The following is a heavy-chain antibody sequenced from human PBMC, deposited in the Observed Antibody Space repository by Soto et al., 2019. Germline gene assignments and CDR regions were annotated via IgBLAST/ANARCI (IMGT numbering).Heavy chain of an antibody. Sequence: PGESLKISCQCSGYTFSNFWIAWVRQLPGKGLEYMGIIYPGDSETRYSPSFHGKVTISADRSIGTAYLQWSSLEASDSAFYFCARSPRSSPSFHYWGPAALLTVSS. V-gene: IGHV5-51*01. J-gene: IGHJ4*02. D-gene: IGHD6-13*01. CDR1: GYTFSNFW. CDR3: ARSPRSSPSFHY. CDR2: IYPGDSET.